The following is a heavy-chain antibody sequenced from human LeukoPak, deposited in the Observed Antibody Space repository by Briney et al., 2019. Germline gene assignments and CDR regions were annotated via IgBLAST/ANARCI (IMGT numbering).Heavy chain of an antibody. Sequence: GGSLRLSCAASGFAFDDYAMHWVRQAPGTGLEWVSLISGDGGNTYYADSVKGRFTISRDNSKNSLYLQMNSLRTEDTALYYCAKDIRGDGYNSRFDYWGQGTLVTVSP. D-gene: IGHD5-24*01. V-gene: IGHV3-43*02. J-gene: IGHJ4*02. CDR3: AKDIRGDGYNSRFDY. CDR1: GFAFDDYA. CDR2: ISGDGGNT.